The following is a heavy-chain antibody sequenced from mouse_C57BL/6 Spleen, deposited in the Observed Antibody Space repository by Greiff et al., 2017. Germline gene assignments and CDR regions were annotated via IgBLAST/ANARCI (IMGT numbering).Heavy chain of an antibody. J-gene: IGHJ2*01. CDR3: TRRRGTYYSNYFDY. D-gene: IGHD2-5*01. Sequence: VQLQQSGAELVRPGASVTLSCKASGYTFTDYEMHWVKQTPVHGLEWIGAIDPETGGTAYNQKFKGKAILTADKSSSTAYMELRSLTSEDSAVYYCTRRRGTYYSNYFDYWGQGTTRTVSS. CDR2: IDPETGGT. CDR1: GYTFTDYE. V-gene: IGHV1-15*01.